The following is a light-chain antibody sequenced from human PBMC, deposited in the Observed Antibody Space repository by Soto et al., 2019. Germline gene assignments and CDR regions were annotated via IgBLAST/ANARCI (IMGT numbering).Light chain of an antibody. Sequence: QSVLTQPSSVSGSPGQSITISCTGTISDVGGYDYVSWYQQHPGKAPQLMIYDVNNRPSGVSNRFSGSKSGNTASLTISGLQAEDEADYYRSSYTSSSTLVYGTGTKVTVL. CDR1: ISDVGGYDY. CDR3: SSYTSSSTLV. V-gene: IGLV2-14*01. CDR2: DVN. J-gene: IGLJ1*01.